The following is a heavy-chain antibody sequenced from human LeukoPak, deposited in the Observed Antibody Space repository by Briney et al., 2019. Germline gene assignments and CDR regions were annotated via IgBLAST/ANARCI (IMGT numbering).Heavy chain of an antibody. J-gene: IGHJ4*02. CDR2: IIPIFGTA. CDR1: GGTFSSYA. D-gene: IGHD2-15*01. V-gene: IGHV1-69*05. CDR3: AEGGYCSGGSCYSLSG. Sequence: SVKVSCKASGGTFSSYAISWVRQAPGQGLEWMERIIPIFGTANYAQKFQGRVTITTDESTSTAYMELSSLRSEDTAVYYCAEGGYCSGGSCYSLSGWGQGTLVTVSS.